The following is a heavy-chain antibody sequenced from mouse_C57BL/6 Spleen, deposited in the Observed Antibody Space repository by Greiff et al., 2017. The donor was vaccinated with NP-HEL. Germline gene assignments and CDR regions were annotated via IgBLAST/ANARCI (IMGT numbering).Heavy chain of an antibody. Sequence: DVQLVESGGDLVKPGGSLKLSCAASGFTFSSYGMSWVRQTPDKRLEWVATISSGGSYTYYPDSVKGRFTISRDNAKNTLYLQMSSLKSEDTAMYYCARHGDYYSNLYFDYWGQGTTLTVSS. CDR1: GFTFSSYG. CDR2: ISSGGSYT. J-gene: IGHJ2*01. V-gene: IGHV5-6*01. D-gene: IGHD2-5*01. CDR3: ARHGDYYSNLYFDY.